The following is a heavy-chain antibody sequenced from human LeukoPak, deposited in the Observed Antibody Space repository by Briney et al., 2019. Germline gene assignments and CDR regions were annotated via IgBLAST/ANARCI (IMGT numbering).Heavy chain of an antibody. CDR2: IYYSGST. CDR1: GGSISSYY. Sequence: PSETLSLTCTVSGGSISSYYWSWIRQPPGKGLEWIGYIYYSGSTNYNPSLKSRVTISVDTSKNQFSLKLSSVTAADTAVYYCARLPHYDILTGGGVNAFDIWGQGTMVTVSS. D-gene: IGHD3-9*01. CDR3: ARLPHYDILTGGGVNAFDI. J-gene: IGHJ3*02. V-gene: IGHV4-59*08.